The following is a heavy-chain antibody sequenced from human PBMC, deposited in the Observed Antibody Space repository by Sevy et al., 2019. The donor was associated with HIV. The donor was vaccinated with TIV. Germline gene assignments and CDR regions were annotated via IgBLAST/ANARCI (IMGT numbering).Heavy chain of an antibody. CDR1: GFTFGDYA. D-gene: IGHD3-22*01. V-gene: IGHV3-49*03. CDR2: IRSKAYGGTT. CDR3: TRGGYYDSSGYLNAAFDI. J-gene: IGHJ3*02. Sequence: GGSLRLSCTASGFTFGDYAMSWFRQAPGKGLEWVGFIRSKAYGGTTEYAASVKGRFTISREDSKSIAYLQMNSLKTEDTAVYYCTRGGYYDSSGYLNAAFDIRGQGTMVTVSS.